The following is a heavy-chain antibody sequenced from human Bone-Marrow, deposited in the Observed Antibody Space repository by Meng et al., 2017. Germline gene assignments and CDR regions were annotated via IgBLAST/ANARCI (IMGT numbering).Heavy chain of an antibody. D-gene: IGHD2-21*02. V-gene: IGHV4-34*01. J-gene: IGHJ4*02. CDR1: GGSFSGYY. Sequence: QVQLQQWGAGLGKPSETLSRTCAGYGGSFSGYYWSWIRQPPGKGLEWIGEINHSGSTNYNPSLRSRVTISVDTSKNQFSLKLSSVTAADTAVYYCARVAYRWGGDCSYFDYWGQGTLVTVSS. CDR2: INHSGST. CDR3: ARVAYRWGGDCSYFDY.